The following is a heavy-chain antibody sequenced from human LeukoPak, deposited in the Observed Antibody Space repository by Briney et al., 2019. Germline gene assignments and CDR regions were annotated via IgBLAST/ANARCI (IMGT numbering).Heavy chain of an antibody. Sequence: ASVKVPCKASGYTFTGYYMHWVRQAPGQGLEWMGRINPNSGGTNYAQKFQGRVTMTRDTSISTAYMELSRLRSDDTAVYYCASSPEYYYDSSGPNDYWGQGTLVTVSS. J-gene: IGHJ4*02. CDR3: ASSPEYYYDSSGPNDY. V-gene: IGHV1-2*06. CDR1: GYTFTGYY. D-gene: IGHD3-22*01. CDR2: INPNSGGT.